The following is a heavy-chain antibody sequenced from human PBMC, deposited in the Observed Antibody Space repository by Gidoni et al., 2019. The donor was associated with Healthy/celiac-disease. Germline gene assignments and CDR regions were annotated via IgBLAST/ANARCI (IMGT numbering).Heavy chain of an antibody. J-gene: IGHJ6*02. CDR1: GYTFNSYG. CDR2: ISAYNGNT. Sequence: QVQLVQSGAEVKKPGASVKVSCKASGYTFNSYGISWVRQAPGQGLEWRGWISAYNGNTNYAQKLQGRVTMTTDTSTSTAYMELRSLRSDDTAVYYCASDRYGDYVGYYYYYVMDVWGQGTTVTVSS. V-gene: IGHV1-18*01. CDR3: ASDRYGDYVGYYYYYVMDV. D-gene: IGHD4-17*01.